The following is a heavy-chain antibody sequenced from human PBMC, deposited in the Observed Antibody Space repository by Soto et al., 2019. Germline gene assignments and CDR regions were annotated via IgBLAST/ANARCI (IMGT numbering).Heavy chain of an antibody. J-gene: IGHJ6*02. CDR2: ISSTAGRTS. CDR1: GFTFNTYP. V-gene: IGHV3-23*01. CDR3: AKGVLSFHYGMEV. Sequence: EVQLLQSGGGFRPPGGSVRLSCATSGFTFNTYPMTWVRQAPGKGLVWVASISSTAGRTSSYADSVKGRFAIARDFSDNSVYLEMNKLRVDDTAGYFCAKGVLSFHYGMEVWGRGPTVTVSS. D-gene: IGHD3-10*01.